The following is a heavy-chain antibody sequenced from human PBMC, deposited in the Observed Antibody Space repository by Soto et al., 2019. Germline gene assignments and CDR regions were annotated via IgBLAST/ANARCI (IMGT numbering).Heavy chain of an antibody. J-gene: IGHJ3*02. CDR3: ARRPDYDILTVKGAFDI. V-gene: IGHV4-31*03. CDR1: GGSISSGGYS. Sequence: QVQLQESGPGLVKPSQTLSLTCTVSGGSISSGGYSWSWIRQHPGKGLEWIGYIYYSGRTYYNPSLQSRITISVDTSKTQFSLKLISVTAADTAVYYCARRPDYDILTVKGAFDIWGQGTMVTVSS. D-gene: IGHD3-9*01. CDR2: IYYSGRT.